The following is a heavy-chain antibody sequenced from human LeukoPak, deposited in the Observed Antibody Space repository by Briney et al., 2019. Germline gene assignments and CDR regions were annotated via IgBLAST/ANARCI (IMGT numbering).Heavy chain of an antibody. CDR1: GGSISNYY. J-gene: IGHJ3*02. Sequence: SETLSLTCTVSGGSISNYYWSWIRQPPGKGLEWLGYIYYSGSTKYNPSLKSRVSISVDTSKNQFSLKLNSVTAADTAMYYCASSNSGSYNDAFDIWGQGTMVTVSS. D-gene: IGHD1-26*01. V-gene: IGHV4-59*01. CDR2: IYYSGST. CDR3: ASSNSGSYNDAFDI.